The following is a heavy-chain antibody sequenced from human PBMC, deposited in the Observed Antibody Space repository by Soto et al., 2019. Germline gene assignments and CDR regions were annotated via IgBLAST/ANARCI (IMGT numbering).Heavy chain of an antibody. J-gene: IGHJ4*02. CDR1: GYTFTSYG. CDR3: ASAYSSGWYWDFDY. Sequence: PSLKVSCKASGYTFTSYGISWVRQAPGQGLEWMGWISAYNGNTNYAQKLQGRVTMTTDTSTSTAYMELRSLRSDDTAVYYCASAYSSGWYWDFDYWGQGTLVTVSS. CDR2: ISAYNGNT. V-gene: IGHV1-18*01. D-gene: IGHD6-19*01.